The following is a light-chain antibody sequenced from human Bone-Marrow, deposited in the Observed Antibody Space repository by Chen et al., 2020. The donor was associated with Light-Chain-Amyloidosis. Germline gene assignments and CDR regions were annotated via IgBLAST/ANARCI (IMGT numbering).Light chain of an antibody. CDR3: QSYDSSLSGSV. CDR1: DSNIGAGYD. Sequence: QSVLTQPPSVSGAPGQRVSIPCTGTDSNIGAGYDVHWYQQLPGRAPNLLMQGNNKRPSGVPDRFSASKAGTSASLAITGLQSDEEADYYGQSYDSSLSGSVFGTGTKVTVL. V-gene: IGLV1-40*01. CDR2: GNN. J-gene: IGLJ1*01.